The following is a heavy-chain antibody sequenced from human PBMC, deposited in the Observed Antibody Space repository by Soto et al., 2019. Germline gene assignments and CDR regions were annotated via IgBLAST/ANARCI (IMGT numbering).Heavy chain of an antibody. J-gene: IGHJ3*01. D-gene: IGHD3-3*01. Sequence: QVLLVQSGAEEKKPGASVKVSCKASGYMFSSYVMHWVRQAPGQRLEWMGWINAGNGHTEYSQKFQGRVTIKSDTAANTAYLGLRSLRFEDTAVYCCARGWSGATCYVGAFDFWGQGTKVIVSS. CDR2: INAGNGHT. CDR1: GYMFSSYV. CDR3: ARGWSGATCYVGAFDF. V-gene: IGHV1-3*05.